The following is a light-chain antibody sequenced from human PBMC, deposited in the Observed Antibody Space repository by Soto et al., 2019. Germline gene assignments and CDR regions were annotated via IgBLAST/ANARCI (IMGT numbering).Light chain of an antibody. CDR1: SSDVGGYSF. J-gene: IGLJ1*01. Sequence: QSVLNQPASASGSPGQSITISCTGTSSDVGGYSFVSWYQQHPGKAPKLMIYDVGYRPSGVSDRFSGSKSGNTASLSISGLQAEDEAVYFCSSYTTYTTGTTLVFGTGTKVTVL. V-gene: IGLV2-14*03. CDR2: DVG. CDR3: SSYTTYTTGTTLV.